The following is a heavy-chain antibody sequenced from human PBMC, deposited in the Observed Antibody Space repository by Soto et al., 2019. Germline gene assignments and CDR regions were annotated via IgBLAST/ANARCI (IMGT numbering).Heavy chain of an antibody. J-gene: IGHJ5*02. D-gene: IGHD3-9*01. Sequence: PVESLKSSCQGSGYSFTSYRIGWVRQMPGKGLEWMGIIYPGDSDTRYSLSFQGQVTLSADKAHGTAYLQWSSLKAAATDMYHGARSYYYFLTGDLHHWFDPWGQGTLVTVSS. CDR3: ARSYYYFLTGDLHHWFDP. CDR1: GYSFTSYR. CDR2: IYPGDSDT. V-gene: IGHV5-51*01.